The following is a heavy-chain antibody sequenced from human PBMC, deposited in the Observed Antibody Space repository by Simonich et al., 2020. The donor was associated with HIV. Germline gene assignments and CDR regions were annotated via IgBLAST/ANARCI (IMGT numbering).Heavy chain of an antibody. CDR1: GGSFSGYY. CDR2: INQSGST. V-gene: IGHV4-34*01. Sequence: QVQLQQWGAGLLKPSETLSLTCAVYGGSFSGYYWGWIRQPPGKGLGCIGEINQSGSTNYNPSHKSRVTISVDTSKNQFSLKLSSVTAADTAVYYCARLTAGGLGEYFQHWGQGTLVTVSS. J-gene: IGHJ1*01. CDR3: ARLTAGGLGEYFQH. D-gene: IGHD6-13*01.